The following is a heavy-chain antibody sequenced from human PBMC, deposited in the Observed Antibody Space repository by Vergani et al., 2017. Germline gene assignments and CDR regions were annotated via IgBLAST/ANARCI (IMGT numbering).Heavy chain of an antibody. V-gene: IGHV1-2*02. D-gene: IGHD5-24*01. CDR3: SRECGQMATITYGYGY. J-gene: IGHJ4*02. Sequence: QVQLVQSGAEVKKPGASVKVSCKASGYTFTGYYMHWVRQAPGQGLEWMGWINTNSGGTNYAQKFQGRVTMTRDTSLSTAYMELSRLRSDDTAVYYCSRECGQMATITYGYGYWGQGTLVTVSS. CDR2: INTNSGGT. CDR1: GYTFTGYY.